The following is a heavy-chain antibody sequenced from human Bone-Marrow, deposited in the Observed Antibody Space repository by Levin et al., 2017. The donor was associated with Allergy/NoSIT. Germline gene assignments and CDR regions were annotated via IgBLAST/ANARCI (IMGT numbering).Heavy chain of an antibody. D-gene: IGHD4-23*01. CDR2: IYHSGST. CDR1: GGSISSDGYS. V-gene: IGHV4-30-2*01. Sequence: SETLSLTCAVSGGSISSDGYSWSWIRQPPGKGLEWIGYIYHSGSTYYNPSLKSRVTISVDRSKNQFSLKLNSVTAADTAVYYCARVDGGNFFDYWGQGTLVTVSS. J-gene: IGHJ4*02. CDR3: ARVDGGNFFDY.